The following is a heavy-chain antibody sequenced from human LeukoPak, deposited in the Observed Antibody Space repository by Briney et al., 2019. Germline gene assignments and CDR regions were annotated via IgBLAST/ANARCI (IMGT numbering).Heavy chain of an antibody. CDR1: EFVLSDYY. Sequence: GGSLRLSCAASEFVLSDYYMSWIRQAPGKGLEWISYTSSGGSTISYADSVRGRFTISRDNAKNSLYLQMNSLRAEDTAVYYCEREMEGDYGSGTFFDHWGQGNMVTVSS. CDR2: TSSGGSTI. V-gene: IGHV3-11*01. CDR3: EREMEGDYGSGTFFDH. J-gene: IGHJ4*02. D-gene: IGHD3-10*01.